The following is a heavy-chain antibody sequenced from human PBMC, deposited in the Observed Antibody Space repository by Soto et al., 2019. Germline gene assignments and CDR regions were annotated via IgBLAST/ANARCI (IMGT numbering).Heavy chain of an antibody. CDR2: ISFDGRDK. J-gene: IGHJ4*02. V-gene: IGHV3-30*04. Sequence: QVQLVESGGGVVQPGKSPRLSCAASGFTLSSYAMHWVRQTPGKGLEWVAVISFDGRDKWYADSVRGRFTISRDNSKNMVYLEMNRPRPEDSAVYRSARDKEVSGSLGHYFVYWGQGALVAVPS. CDR3: ARDKEVSGSLGHYFVY. CDR1: GFTLSSYA. D-gene: IGHD6-25*01.